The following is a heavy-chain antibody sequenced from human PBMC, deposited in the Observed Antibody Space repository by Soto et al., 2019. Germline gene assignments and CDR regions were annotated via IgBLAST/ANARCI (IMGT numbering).Heavy chain of an antibody. V-gene: IGHV4-34*01. CDR3: ARGRIKHGITMIVVVITILFFDY. J-gene: IGHJ4*02. D-gene: IGHD3-22*01. CDR2: INHSGST. Sequence: ETLSLPCAVYGGSFSGYYWSWILQPPGKGLEWIGEINHSGSTNYNPSLKSRVTISVDTSKNQFSLKLSSVTAADTAVYYCARGRIKHGITMIVVVITILFFDYWGQGTLVTVSS. CDR1: GGSFSGYY.